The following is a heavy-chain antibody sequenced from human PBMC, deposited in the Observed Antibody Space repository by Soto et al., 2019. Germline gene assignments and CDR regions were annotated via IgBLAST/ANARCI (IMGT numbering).Heavy chain of an antibody. V-gene: IGHV3-11*01. CDR3: ARDPRYCSGGNCYSDYFYNMDV. D-gene: IGHD2-15*01. CDR2: ISSSGSNT. Sequence: QVQLVESGGGLVKPGGSLRLSCVASGVTFSDYYMTWIRQAPGKGLEWVSFISSSGSNTYYADSVKGRFTISRDNAKNTLYLQMNSLRAEDTAVYYCARDPRYCSGGNCYSDYFYNMDVWGKGTTVTVSS. J-gene: IGHJ6*03. CDR1: GVTFSDYY.